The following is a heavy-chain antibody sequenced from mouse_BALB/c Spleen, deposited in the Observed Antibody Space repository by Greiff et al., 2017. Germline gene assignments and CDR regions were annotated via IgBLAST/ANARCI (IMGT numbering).Heavy chain of an antibody. V-gene: IGHV14-4*02. CDR1: GFNIKDYY. CDR2: IDPENGDT. Sequence: EVQLVESGAELVRSGASVKLSCTASGFNIKDYYMHWVKQRPEQGLEWIGWIDPENGDTEYAPKFQGKATMTADTSSNTAYLQLSSLTSEDTAVYYCNAWGITTRFAYWGQGTLVTVSA. CDR3: NAWGITTRFAY. D-gene: IGHD2-4*01. J-gene: IGHJ3*01.